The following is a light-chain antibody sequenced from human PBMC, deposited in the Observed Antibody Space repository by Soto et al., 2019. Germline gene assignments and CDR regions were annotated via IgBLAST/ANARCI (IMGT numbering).Light chain of an antibody. J-gene: IGKJ1*01. Sequence: AIQVTHSPYSLSASFGYIFTITCRASQAIRTDLGWYQQKPGKAPKLLIFAASNLHSGVPSRFSGSGSGTDFTLTINNLQAEDFATYYCLQEYNYPRTFGQGTKVDIK. CDR3: LQEYNYPRT. CDR2: AAS. V-gene: IGKV1-6*02. CDR1: QAIRTD.